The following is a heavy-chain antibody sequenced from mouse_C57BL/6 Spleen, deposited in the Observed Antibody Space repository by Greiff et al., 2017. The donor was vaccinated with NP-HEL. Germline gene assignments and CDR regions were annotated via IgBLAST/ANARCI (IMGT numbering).Heavy chain of an antibody. Sequence: QVQLQQSGPELVKPGASVKISCKASGFAFSSSWMNWVKQRPGKGLEWIGRIYPGDGDTNYTGKFKGKATLTADKSSSTAYMQLSSLTSEDSAVYFCAYYSGSSYGYFDVWGTGTTVTVSS. CDR3: AYYSGSSYGYFDV. D-gene: IGHD1-1*01. J-gene: IGHJ1*03. CDR2: IYPGDGDT. V-gene: IGHV1-82*01. CDR1: GFAFSSSW.